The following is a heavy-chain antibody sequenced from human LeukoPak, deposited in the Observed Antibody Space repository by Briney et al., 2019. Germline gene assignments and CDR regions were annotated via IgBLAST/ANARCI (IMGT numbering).Heavy chain of an antibody. D-gene: IGHD2-15*01. CDR2: ISGYNGNT. Sequence: PGASVKVSCKASGYNFNTYGISWVRQAPGQGVEWMGWISGYNGNTNYAQKFQGRVTMTTDTLTNTAYMELRSLRSDDTAVYYCARDTIIVDDAFDIWGQGTMVNV. V-gene: IGHV1-18*01. J-gene: IGHJ3*02. CDR1: GYNFNTYG. CDR3: ARDTIIVDDAFDI.